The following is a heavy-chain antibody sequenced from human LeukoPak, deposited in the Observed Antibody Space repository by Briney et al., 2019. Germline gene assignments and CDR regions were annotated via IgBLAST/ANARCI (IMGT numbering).Heavy chain of an antibody. CDR1: GGSLSGYY. Sequence: TSETLSLTCAVYGGSLSGYYWSWIRQPPGKGLEWIGEINHSGSTNYNPSLKSRVTISVDTSKNQFSLKLSSVTAADTAVYYCARRLGSGRSGSYSVRGFDPWGQGTLVTVSS. CDR2: INHSGST. D-gene: IGHD3-10*01. J-gene: IGHJ5*02. CDR3: ARRLGSGRSGSYSVRGFDP. V-gene: IGHV4-34*01.